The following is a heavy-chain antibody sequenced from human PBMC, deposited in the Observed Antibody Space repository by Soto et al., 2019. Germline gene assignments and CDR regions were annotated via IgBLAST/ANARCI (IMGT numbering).Heavy chain of an antibody. D-gene: IGHD3-10*01. CDR1: GGSFSGYY. CDR2: INHSGST. J-gene: IGHJ4*02. CDR3: ARGQITYYYGSGSYYPPHYFDY. Sequence: PSETLSLTCAVYGGSFSGYYWSWIRQPPGKGLEWIGEINHSGSTNYNPSLKSRVTISVDTSKNQFSLKLSSVTAADTAVYYCARGQITYYYGSGSYYPPHYFDYWGQGTLVTVSS. V-gene: IGHV4-34*01.